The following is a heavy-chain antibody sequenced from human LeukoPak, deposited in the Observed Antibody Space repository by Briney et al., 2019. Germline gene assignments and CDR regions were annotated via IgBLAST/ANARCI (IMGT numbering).Heavy chain of an antibody. V-gene: IGHV3-30*04. CDR1: GFTFSSYA. J-gene: IGHJ4*02. Sequence: GGSLRLSCAASGFTFSSYAMHWVRQAPGKGLEWVAVISYDGNNKYHADSVKGRFTISRDNSKNTLNLQMNSLRAEDTAVYYCAKDRWGAVASFDNWGQGTLVTVSS. D-gene: IGHD6-19*01. CDR2: ISYDGNNK. CDR3: AKDRWGAVASFDN.